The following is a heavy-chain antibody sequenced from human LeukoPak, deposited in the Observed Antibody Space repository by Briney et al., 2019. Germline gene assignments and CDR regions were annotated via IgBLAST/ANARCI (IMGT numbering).Heavy chain of an antibody. Sequence: SETLSLTCAVYGGSFSGYYWSWIRQPPGKGLEWIGSIYYSGSTYYNPSLKSRVTISVDTSKNQFSLKLSSVTAADTAVYYCARRAISGYSGREYYFDYWGQGTLVTVSS. CDR2: IYYSGST. D-gene: IGHD1-26*01. CDR1: GGSFSGYY. CDR3: ARRAISGYSGREYYFDY. J-gene: IGHJ4*02. V-gene: IGHV4-34*01.